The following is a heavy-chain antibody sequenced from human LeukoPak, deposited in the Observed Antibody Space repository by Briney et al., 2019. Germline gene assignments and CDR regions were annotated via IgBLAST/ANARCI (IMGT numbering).Heavy chain of an antibody. Sequence: SVKVSCKASGGTFSSYAISWVRQAPGQGLEWMGRIIPIFGTANYAQKFQGRVTITTDESTSTAYMELSSLRSEDTAVYYCARGSFPEMATTHFDYWGQGTLVTVSS. CDR1: GGTFSSYA. J-gene: IGHJ4*02. CDR3: ARGSFPEMATTHFDY. D-gene: IGHD5-24*01. CDR2: IIPIFGTA. V-gene: IGHV1-69*05.